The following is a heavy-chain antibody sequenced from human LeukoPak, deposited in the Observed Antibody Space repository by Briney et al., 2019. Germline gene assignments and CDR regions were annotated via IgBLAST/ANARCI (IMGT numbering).Heavy chain of an antibody. CDR1: GFTFSIHG. J-gene: IGHJ4*02. V-gene: IGHV3-23*01. Sequence: LGGSLRLSCAASGFTFSIHGMNWVRQAPGKGLEWVSGIIPSGHTTYYADSVRDRFTISRDNSRNTLYLQMNSLRAEDTAVYYCAKDDRWLQFCCWGQGTLVTVSA. CDR2: IIPSGHTT. D-gene: IGHD5-24*01. CDR3: AKDDRWLQFCC.